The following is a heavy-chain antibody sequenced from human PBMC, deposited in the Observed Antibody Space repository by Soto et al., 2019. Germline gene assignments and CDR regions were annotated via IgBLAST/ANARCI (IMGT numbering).Heavy chain of an antibody. CDR1: GYTFSSHG. J-gene: IGHJ6*02. D-gene: IGHD5-18*01. CDR2: ISVYNGNK. Sequence: QVQLVQSGAEVKKPGASVKVSCKASGYTFSSHGISWMRQAPGQGLEWMGWISVYNGNKNYAQKLQGRVTMTTDTSTSTAYMELRSLRSDDTAVYYCAREGKSRYGYYGMDVWGQGTTVTVSS. V-gene: IGHV1-18*01. CDR3: AREGKSRYGYYGMDV.